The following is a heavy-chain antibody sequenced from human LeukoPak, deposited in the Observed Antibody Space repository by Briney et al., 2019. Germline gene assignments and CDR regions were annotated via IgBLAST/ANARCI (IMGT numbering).Heavy chain of an antibody. CDR1: GFTFDDYT. CDR3: AKEGPKWLQLDEEYYFDY. V-gene: IGHV3-43D*03. J-gene: IGHJ4*02. CDR2: ISWDGDNA. Sequence: GGSLRLSCAASGFTFDDYTMHWVRQGPGKGLEWVALISWDGDNAYYADSVEGRFTISRDNSKNSLYLQMSSLRVEDTALYYCAKEGPKWLQLDEEYYFDYWGQGTLVTVSS. D-gene: IGHD5-24*01.